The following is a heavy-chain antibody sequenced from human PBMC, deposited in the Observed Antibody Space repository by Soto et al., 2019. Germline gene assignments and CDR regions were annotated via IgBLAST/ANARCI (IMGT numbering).Heavy chain of an antibody. V-gene: IGHV2-5*02. CDR1: GFSLSTNGVG. CDR3: AHLRGGSGNYSFDY. Sequence: GSGPTLVKPTHTLTLTCSFSGFSLSTNGVGVGWIRQPPGKALQWLALLYWDDDKRYRPSLKRRLSITKDTSKKQVVLTMTNMDPVDTATYYCAHLRGGSGNYSFDYWGQGTPVTVSS. J-gene: IGHJ4*02. CDR2: LYWDDDK. D-gene: IGHD3-10*01.